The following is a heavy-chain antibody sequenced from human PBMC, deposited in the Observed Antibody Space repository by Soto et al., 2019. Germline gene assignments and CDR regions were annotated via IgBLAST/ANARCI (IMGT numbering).Heavy chain of an antibody. CDR2: LSGSGSST. CDR3: AKVPLKPQVFDY. Sequence: EVQLLESGGGLVQPGGSLRLSCTASGFTFSNYAMNWVRQAPGKGLEWVSTLSGSGSSTYYADSVKGRFTISRDNSKNTLSLQMNNRRAEDRAISYCAKVPLKPQVFDYWGQGTLVTVSS. V-gene: IGHV3-23*01. CDR1: GFTFSNYA. J-gene: IGHJ4*02.